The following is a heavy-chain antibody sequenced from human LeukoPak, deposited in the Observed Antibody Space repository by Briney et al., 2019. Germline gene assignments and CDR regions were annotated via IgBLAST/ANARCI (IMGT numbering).Heavy chain of an antibody. Sequence: GRSLRLSCAASGFTFDDYAMHWVRQAPGKGLEWVSGISWNSGSIGYADSMKGRFTISRDNAKNSLYLQMNSLRAEDTALYYCAKGGGWLVRNWFDPWGQGTLVTVSS. CDR1: GFTFDDYA. CDR2: ISWNSGSI. V-gene: IGHV3-9*01. D-gene: IGHD6-19*01. CDR3: AKGGGWLVRNWFDP. J-gene: IGHJ5*02.